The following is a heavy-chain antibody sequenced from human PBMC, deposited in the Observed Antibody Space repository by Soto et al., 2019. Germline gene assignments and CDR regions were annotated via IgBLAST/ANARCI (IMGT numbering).Heavy chain of an antibody. J-gene: IGHJ4*02. CDR2: ISWNSGSI. D-gene: IGHD2-15*01. Sequence: DVQLVESGGGLVQPGRSLRLSCAASGFTFDDYAMHWVRQAPGKGLEWVSGISWNSGSIGYADSVKGRFTISRDNAKNSLYLQMNSLRAEDTALYYCAKDLPQGYCSGGSCLGGVYWGQGTLVTVSS. V-gene: IGHV3-9*01. CDR3: AKDLPQGYCSGGSCLGGVY. CDR1: GFTFDDYA.